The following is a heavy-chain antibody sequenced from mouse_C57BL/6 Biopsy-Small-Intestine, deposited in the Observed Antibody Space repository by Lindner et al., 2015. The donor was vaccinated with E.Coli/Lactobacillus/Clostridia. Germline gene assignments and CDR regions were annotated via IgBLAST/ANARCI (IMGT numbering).Heavy chain of an antibody. Sequence: SVKVSCKASGYTFSNYGITWVRQAPGQGLEWMGWISSYNGNTKYAQKFQDRVTMTTDTSTSTTYMELRSLRSDDTAVYYCARESKETNWNSVFWFDPWGQGTLVTVS. CDR1: GYTFSNYG. CDR3: ARESKETNWNSVFWFDP. V-gene: IGHV1-7*01. CDR2: ISSYNGNT. D-gene: IGHD4-1*02. J-gene: IGHJ3*01.